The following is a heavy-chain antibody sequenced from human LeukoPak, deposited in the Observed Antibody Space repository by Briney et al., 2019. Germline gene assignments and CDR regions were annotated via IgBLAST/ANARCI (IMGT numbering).Heavy chain of an antibody. V-gene: IGHV4-34*01. Sequence: SXIRXPXGXGLEWIGEINHSGSTNYNPSLKSRVTISVDTSKNQFSLKLSSVTAADTAVYYCARGGYCSGGSCSRYFDYWGQGTLVTVSS. CDR2: INHSGST. CDR3: ARGGYCSGGSCSRYFDY. D-gene: IGHD2-15*01. J-gene: IGHJ4*02.